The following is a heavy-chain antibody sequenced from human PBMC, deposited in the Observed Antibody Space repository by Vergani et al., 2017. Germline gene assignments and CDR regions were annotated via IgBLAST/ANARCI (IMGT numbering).Heavy chain of an antibody. CDR1: GFTFSSYS. CDR3: ARDRTAAFEFTIDY. CDR2: ISSSSSYI. Sequence: EVQLLESGGGLVQPGGSLRLSCAASGFTFSSYSMNWVRQAPGKGLEWVSSISSSSSYIYYADSVKGRFTISRDNAKNSLYLQMNSLRAEDTAVYYCARDRTAAFEFTIDYWGQGTLVTVSS. D-gene: IGHD3-16*01. V-gene: IGHV3-21*01. J-gene: IGHJ4*02.